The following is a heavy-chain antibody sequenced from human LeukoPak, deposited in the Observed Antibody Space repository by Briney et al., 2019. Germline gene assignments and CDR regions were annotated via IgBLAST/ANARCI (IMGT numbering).Heavy chain of an antibody. V-gene: IGHV1-69*06. D-gene: IGHD3-22*01. J-gene: IGHJ4*02. CDR3: AREYSKADYYDSSGYYAPFDY. CDR2: IIPIFGTA. CDR1: GGTFSSYA. Sequence: ASVKVSCKASGGTFSSYAISWVRQAPGQGLEWMGGIIPIFGTANYAQKFQGRVTITADKSTSTAYMELSSLRSEDTAVYYCAREYSKADYYDSSGYYAPFDYWGQGTLVTVSS.